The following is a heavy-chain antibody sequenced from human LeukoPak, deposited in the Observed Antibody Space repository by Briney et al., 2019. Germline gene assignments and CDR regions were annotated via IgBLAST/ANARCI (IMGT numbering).Heavy chain of an antibody. J-gene: IGHJ4*02. CDR1: GFTFTSSA. V-gene: IGHV1-58*02. CDR3: ARAGVAGKERIDY. CDR2: ILVGSGNT. Sequence: GASVTVSCKASGFTFTSSAMQWVRQARGQRLEGIGWILVGSGNTNYAQKFQERVTINRDMSTSTAYMELRSLRSDDTAVYYCARAGVAGKERIDYWGQGTLVTVSS. D-gene: IGHD6-19*01.